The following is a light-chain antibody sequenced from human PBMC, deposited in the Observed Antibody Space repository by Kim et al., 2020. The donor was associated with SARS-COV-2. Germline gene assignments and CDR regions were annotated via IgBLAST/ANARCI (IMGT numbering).Light chain of an antibody. CDR3: QQYGTSRT. CDR1: QSVSSSY. Sequence: EIVLTQSPGTLSLSPGERATLSCRASQSVSSSYLACYQQKLGQAPRLLIYAASSRATGVPDRFSGGGSGTDFTLTISRLEPEDFAVYYCQQYGTSRTFGQGTKVDIK. J-gene: IGKJ1*01. CDR2: AAS. V-gene: IGKV3-20*01.